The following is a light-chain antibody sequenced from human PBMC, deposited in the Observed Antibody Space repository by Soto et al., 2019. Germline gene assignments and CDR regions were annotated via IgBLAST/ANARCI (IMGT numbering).Light chain of an antibody. V-gene: IGLV2-8*01. CDR3: CSYGGPTTSYV. CDR2: EVT. CDR1: SSGIGRYEF. Sequence: QSALTQPPSASGSLGQSVTISCTGTSSGIGRYEFVSWYQHHPGKAPKLIISEVTERPSGVPDRFSGSKSGNTASLTVSGLQADDEADYYCCSYGGPTTSYVFGSGTKVTVL. J-gene: IGLJ1*01.